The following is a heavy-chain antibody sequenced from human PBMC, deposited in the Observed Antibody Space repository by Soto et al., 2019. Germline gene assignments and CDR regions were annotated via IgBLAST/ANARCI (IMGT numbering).Heavy chain of an antibody. J-gene: IGHJ4*02. D-gene: IGHD2-8*02. CDR2: IWYDGSNK. Sequence: GGSLRLSCTVSGFTFNTYGMHWVRQAPGRGPEWVAIIWYDGSNKYHADSVKGRFTISRDNSKNTLYLQMNSLRAEDTAVYYCVRADCTGPYCYWGQGTLVTVSS. CDR3: VRADCTGPYCY. CDR1: GFTFNTYG. V-gene: IGHV3-33*01.